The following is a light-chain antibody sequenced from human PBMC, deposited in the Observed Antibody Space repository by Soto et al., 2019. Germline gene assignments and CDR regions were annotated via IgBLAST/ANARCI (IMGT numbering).Light chain of an antibody. CDR3: QQSSSSPIT. CDR1: QTISTW. Sequence: DIQVTQSPPTLSASAGDRVTITCRASQTISTWMAWYQQKPGKAPKLLVYDASTLQSGVASRFSGSGSGTDFTLTISRLEAEDFAVYYCQQSSSSPITFGQGTRLEIK. CDR2: DAS. V-gene: IGKV1-5*01. J-gene: IGKJ5*01.